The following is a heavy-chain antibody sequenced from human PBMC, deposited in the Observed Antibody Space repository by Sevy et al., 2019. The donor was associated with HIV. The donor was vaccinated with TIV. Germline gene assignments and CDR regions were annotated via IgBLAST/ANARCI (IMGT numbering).Heavy chain of an antibody. CDR3: TRWKAAQSIFDC. D-gene: IGHD4-17*01. CDR1: GFTFGDYC. V-gene: IGHV3-49*04. CDR2: LKSDVYGGTV. Sequence: GGSLRLSCTASGFTFGDYCMSWVRQAPGKGLEWVAFLKSDVYGGTVDHAGSVRVRFVISRDESKTIAYLQMNDLKTGDTGVYYCTRWKAAQSIFDCWGQGALVTVSS. J-gene: IGHJ4*02.